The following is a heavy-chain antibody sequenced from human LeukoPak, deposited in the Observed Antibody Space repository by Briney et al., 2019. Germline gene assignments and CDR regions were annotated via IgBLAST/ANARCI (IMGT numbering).Heavy chain of an antibody. J-gene: IGHJ4*02. CDR1: GGSISSGSYY. D-gene: IGHD2-2*02. Sequence: PSETLSLTXTVSGGSISSGSYYWSWIRQPAGKGLEWIGRIYTSGSTNYNPSLKSRVTISVDTSKNQFSLKLSSVTAADTAVYYCARGSLGYCSSTSCYSSDYWGQGTLVTVSS. CDR2: IYTSGST. CDR3: ARGSLGYCSSTSCYSSDY. V-gene: IGHV4-61*02.